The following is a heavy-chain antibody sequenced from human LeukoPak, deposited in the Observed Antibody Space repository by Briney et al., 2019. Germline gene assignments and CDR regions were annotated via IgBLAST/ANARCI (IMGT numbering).Heavy chain of an antibody. V-gene: IGHV1-69*13. CDR2: IIPIFGTA. CDR1: GGTFINYA. CDR3: ARASVLRYFDWLFTFDY. D-gene: IGHD3-9*01. J-gene: IGHJ4*02. Sequence: SVTVSFKASGGTFINYAISWVRQAPGQGREWMGGIIPIFGTANYAQKFQGRVTITADESTSTAYMELSSLRSEDTAVYYCARASVLRYFDWLFTFDYWGQGTLVTVSS.